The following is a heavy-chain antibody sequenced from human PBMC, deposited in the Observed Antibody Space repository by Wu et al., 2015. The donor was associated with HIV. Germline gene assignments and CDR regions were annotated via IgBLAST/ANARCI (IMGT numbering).Heavy chain of an antibody. J-gene: IGHJ5*02. D-gene: IGHD3-9*01. CDR3: ARGDRFYDILTGYSKNWFDP. CDR2: INANSGRT. V-gene: IGHV1-2*02. CDR1: GYTFTAYN. Sequence: QVQLVQSGAGMKKPGASVKVSCTASGYTFTAYNVHWVRQVPGQGLEWMGNINANSGRTKYAENFQGRVAMTRDTSVNTVYMELKTLRYDDTAVYFCARGDRFYDILTGYSKNWFDPWGQGTLVSVSS.